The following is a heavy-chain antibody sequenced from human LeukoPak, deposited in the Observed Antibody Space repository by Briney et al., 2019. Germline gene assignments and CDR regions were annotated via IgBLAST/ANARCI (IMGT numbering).Heavy chain of an antibody. CDR1: GFSISSGYY. CDR2: IYHSGRA. D-gene: IGHD6-19*01. Sequence: PSETLSLTCAVSGFSISSGYYWGWIRQPPGKGLEWIGIIYHSGRAYYSPSLKSRVTISVDTSKNQFSLHLSSTTAADTAVYYFAREGTSGWYNYWGQGTLVTVSS. J-gene: IGHJ4*02. CDR3: AREGTSGWYNY. V-gene: IGHV4-38-2*02.